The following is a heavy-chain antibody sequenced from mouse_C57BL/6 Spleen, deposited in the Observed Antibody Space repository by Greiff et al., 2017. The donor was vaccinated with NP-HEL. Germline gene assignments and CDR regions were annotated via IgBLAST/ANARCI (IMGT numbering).Heavy chain of an antibody. CDR2: IDPSDSYT. CDR1: GYTFTSYW. CDR3: ARPGYNGYYGFAY. J-gene: IGHJ3*01. V-gene: IGHV1-50*01. Sequence: VQLQQPGAELVKPGASVKLSCKASGYTFTSYWMQWVKQRPGQGLEWIGEIDPSDSYTNYNQKFKGKATLTVDTSSSTAYMQLSSLTSEDSAVYYCARPGYNGYYGFAYWGQGTLVTVSA. D-gene: IGHD2-3*01.